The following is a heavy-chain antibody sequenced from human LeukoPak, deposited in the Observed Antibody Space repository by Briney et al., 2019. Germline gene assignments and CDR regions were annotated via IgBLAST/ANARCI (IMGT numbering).Heavy chain of an antibody. Sequence: GGSLRLSCAASGLTFSSHWMHWVRQAPGKGLVWVSRITNDGSSTTYADSVKGRFTISRDYAKNSVFLQMNNLRVDDTDVYYCTRDNPFGAFWGQGTLVTVSS. CDR1: GLTFSSHW. V-gene: IGHV3-74*01. D-gene: IGHD3-16*01. CDR3: TRDNPFGAF. J-gene: IGHJ4*02. CDR2: ITNDGSST.